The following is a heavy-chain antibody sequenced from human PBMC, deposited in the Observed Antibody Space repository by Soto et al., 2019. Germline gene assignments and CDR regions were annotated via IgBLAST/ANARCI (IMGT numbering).Heavy chain of an antibody. Sequence: SETLSLTCSVSGGSISSRNNYWGWIRQPPGKWLEWIGSIYYSGSSYYNPSLKSRVTISVDTSKNQFSLKLSSLTAADTAVYYCAPLSVSLSGPYGIHVWGQGTTVTVSS. CDR2: IYYSGSS. J-gene: IGHJ6*02. V-gene: IGHV4-39*01. D-gene: IGHD2-15*01. CDR3: APLSVSLSGPYGIHV. CDR1: GGSISSRNNY.